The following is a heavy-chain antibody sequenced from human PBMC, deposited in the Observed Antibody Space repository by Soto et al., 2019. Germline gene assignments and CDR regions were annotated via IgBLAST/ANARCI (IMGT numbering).Heavy chain of an antibody. V-gene: IGHV5-51*01. CDR3: ARRGQLAPGAFDI. D-gene: IGHD6-6*01. CDR1: EYNFISYG. J-gene: IGHJ3*02. Sequence: LRNSYKGSEYNFISYGVGWVRQMPGKGLEWMGIIYPGDSDTRYSPSFQGQVTISADKSISTAYLQWSSLKASDTAMYYCARRGQLAPGAFDIWGQGTMVT. CDR2: IYPGDSDT.